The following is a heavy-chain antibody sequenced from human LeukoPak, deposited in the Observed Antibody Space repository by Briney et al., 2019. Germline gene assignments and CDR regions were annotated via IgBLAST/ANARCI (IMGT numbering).Heavy chain of an antibody. D-gene: IGHD2-8*02. V-gene: IGHV4-59*08. Sequence: PSETLSLTCTVSGGSISTYYWSSIRQSPGKRLQWIGYIFYSGSTNYNPSPKSLVSISVDTSKTQFSLRLNSVTAADTAVYYCASLPGRYCTGGTCYGMDVWGQGTTVTVSS. CDR3: ASLPGRYCTGGTCYGMDV. J-gene: IGHJ6*02. CDR1: GGSISTYY. CDR2: IFYSGST.